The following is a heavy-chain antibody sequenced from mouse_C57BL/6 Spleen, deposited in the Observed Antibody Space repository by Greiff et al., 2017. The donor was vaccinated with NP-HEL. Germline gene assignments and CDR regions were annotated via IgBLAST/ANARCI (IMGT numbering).Heavy chain of an antibody. CDR1: GFTFNTYA. D-gene: IGHD3-3*01. CDR3: VSEGTGKAWFAD. CDR2: IRSKSSNYAT. Sequence: EVQLVESGGGLVQPKGSLKLSCAASGFTFNTYAMHWVRQAPGKGLEWVARIRSKSSNYATYYADSVKDRFTISRDDSQSMLYLQMNNLKTKDTAMCSCVSEGTGKAWFADWGQGTLVTVSA. J-gene: IGHJ3*01. V-gene: IGHV10-3*01.